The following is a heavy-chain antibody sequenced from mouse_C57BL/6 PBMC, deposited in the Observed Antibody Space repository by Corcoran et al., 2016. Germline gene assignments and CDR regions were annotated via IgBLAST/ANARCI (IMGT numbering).Heavy chain of an antibody. D-gene: IGHD2-5*01. CDR3: ARGGASNWGFAY. J-gene: IGHJ3*01. CDR2: IFPGSGST. CDR1: GYTFTDYY. Sequence: QVQLQQSGPELVKPGASVKISCKASGYTFTDYYINWVKQRPGQGLEWIGWIFPGSGSTYYNEKFKGKATLTVDKSSSTAYMLLISLTSEDSAVYFCARGGASNWGFAYWGQGTLVTVSA. V-gene: IGHV1-75*01.